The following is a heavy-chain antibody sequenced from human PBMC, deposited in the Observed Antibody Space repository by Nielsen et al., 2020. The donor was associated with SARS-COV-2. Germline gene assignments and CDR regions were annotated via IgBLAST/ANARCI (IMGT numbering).Heavy chain of an antibody. J-gene: IGHJ1*01. Sequence: GGSLRLSCAASGFTFSSYGMHWVRQAPGKGLEWVAVIWYDGSNKYYADSVKGRFTISRDNSKNTLYLQMNSLRAEDTAVYYCARGSHYSSGWYEYFQHWGQGTLVTVSS. D-gene: IGHD6-19*01. CDR2: IWYDGSNK. V-gene: IGHV3-33*01. CDR3: ARGSHYSSGWYEYFQH. CDR1: GFTFSSYG.